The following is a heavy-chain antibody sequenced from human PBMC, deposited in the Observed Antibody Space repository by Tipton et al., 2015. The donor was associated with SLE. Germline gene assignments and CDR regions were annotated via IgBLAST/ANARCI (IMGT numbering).Heavy chain of an antibody. CDR2: ISGSGGGT. Sequence: SLRLSCDASGFTFSHYAMNWVRQAPGKGLEWISGISGSGGGTYYADSVKGRFTISRDNSKNTVYLQMTSLRVEDTAEYYCAKSPPITLFGVVTFLFWGQGTLVTVSS. J-gene: IGHJ1*01. CDR3: AKSPPITLFGVVTFLF. V-gene: IGHV3-23*01. D-gene: IGHD3-3*01. CDR1: GFTFSHYA.